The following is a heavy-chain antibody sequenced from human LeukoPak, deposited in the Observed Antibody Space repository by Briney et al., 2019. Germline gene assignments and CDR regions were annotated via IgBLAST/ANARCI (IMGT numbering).Heavy chain of an antibody. D-gene: IGHD3-3*01. CDR1: GGSFSGYY. Sequence: PSETLSLTCAVYGGSFSGYYWSWTRQPPGEGQDWIGEMNHSGGTNYNPPLKSRVTISVDTPRSQFSLKLSSVTTADTAVYYCARVFLNYDFWSGYYARSFRRGEPGGPYDYWGQGTLVTVSS. CDR3: ARVFLNYDFWSGYYARSFRRGEPGGPYDY. V-gene: IGHV4-34*01. CDR2: MNHSGGT. J-gene: IGHJ4*02.